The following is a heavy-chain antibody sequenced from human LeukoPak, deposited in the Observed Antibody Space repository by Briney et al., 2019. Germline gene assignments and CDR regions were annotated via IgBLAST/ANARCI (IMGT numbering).Heavy chain of an antibody. CDR3: ARNVGWYSHDS. CDR1: GDSLSSHF. Sequence: SETLSLTCTVSGDSLSSHFWSWIRQPPGKGLEWIGFIFGSGSTNCDPSLRGRVTISEDTSKNHFSLKLTSVTAADTAVYYCARNVGWYSHDSWGQGTLVAVSS. D-gene: IGHD6-19*01. J-gene: IGHJ4*02. CDR2: IFGSGST. V-gene: IGHV4-59*08.